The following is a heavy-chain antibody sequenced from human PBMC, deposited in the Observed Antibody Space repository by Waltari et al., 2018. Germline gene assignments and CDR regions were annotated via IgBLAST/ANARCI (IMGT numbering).Heavy chain of an antibody. D-gene: IGHD6-13*01. J-gene: IGHJ4*02. V-gene: IGHV4-39*07. CDR3: ARGRRIAAAGSSLDY. CDR1: GGPISSSSYY. Sequence: QLQLQESGPGLVKPSETLSLTCTVSGGPISSSSYYWGWIRQPPGKGLEWIGSIYYSGSTYYNPSLKSRVTISVDTSKNQFSLKLSSVTAADTAVYYCARGRRIAAAGSSLDYWGQGTLVTVSS. CDR2: IYYSGST.